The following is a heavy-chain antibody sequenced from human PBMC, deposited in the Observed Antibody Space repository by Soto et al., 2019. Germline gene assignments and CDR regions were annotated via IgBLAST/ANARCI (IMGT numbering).Heavy chain of an antibody. CDR3: ASRSNNDLPPPKCDL. CDR1: GFAVSNNY. V-gene: IGHV3-66*01. CDR2: IYSGGST. D-gene: IGHD2-21*02. J-gene: IGHJ5*02. Sequence: EVQLVESGGGLVQPGGSLRLSCAVSGFAVSNNYMNWVRQAPGKGLEWVSVIYSGGSTYYADAVNGRFTISRDNSKNAFYLQLNSLRAEDTAFYFCASRSNNDLPPPKCDLWGQGTLVTVSS.